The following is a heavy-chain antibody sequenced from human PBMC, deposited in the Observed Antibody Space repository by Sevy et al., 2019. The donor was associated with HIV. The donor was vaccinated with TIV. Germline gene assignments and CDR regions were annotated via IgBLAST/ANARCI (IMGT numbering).Heavy chain of an antibody. J-gene: IGHJ6*02. D-gene: IGHD5-12*01. CDR2: IYTSGST. Sequence: AENLSLTCTVSGGSISSYYWSWIRQPAGKGLEWIGRIYTSGSTNYNPSLKSRVTMTVDASKNQFSLKLSSVTAADTAEYYCARGLASEWLRFGYYYGMDVWGQGTTVHVSS. V-gene: IGHV4-4*07. CDR3: ARGLASEWLRFGYYYGMDV. CDR1: GGSISSYY.